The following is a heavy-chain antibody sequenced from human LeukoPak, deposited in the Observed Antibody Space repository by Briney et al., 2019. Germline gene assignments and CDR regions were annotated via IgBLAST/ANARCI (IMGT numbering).Heavy chain of an antibody. D-gene: IGHD5-18*01. CDR1: GGSISSYY. J-gene: IGHJ3*02. CDR3: ARQGLIQLWLQFAFDI. V-gene: IGHV4-59*08. CDR2: LYYSGST. Sequence: SETLSLTCTVSGGSISSYYWSWIRQPPGKGLEWIGYLYYSGSTNYNPSLKSRVTISVDTSKNQFSLKLSSVTAADTAVYYCARQGLIQLWLQFAFDIWGQGTMVTVSS.